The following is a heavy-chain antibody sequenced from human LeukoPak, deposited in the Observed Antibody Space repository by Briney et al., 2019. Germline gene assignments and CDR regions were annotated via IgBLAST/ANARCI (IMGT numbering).Heavy chain of an antibody. CDR1: GFTFSGSA. J-gene: IGHJ3*02. CDR2: IRSKANSYAT. Sequence: GGSLKLSCAASGFTFSGSAMHWVRQASGKGLEWVGRIRSKANSYATAYAASVKGRFTISRDDSKNTAYLQMNSLKTEDTAVYYCTRGIPYETDAFDIWGQGTMVTVSS. D-gene: IGHD3-22*01. CDR3: TRGIPYETDAFDI. V-gene: IGHV3-73*01.